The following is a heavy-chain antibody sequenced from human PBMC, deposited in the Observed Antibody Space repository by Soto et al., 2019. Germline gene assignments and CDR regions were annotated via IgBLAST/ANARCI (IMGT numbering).Heavy chain of an antibody. D-gene: IGHD5-12*01. J-gene: IGHJ4*02. CDR3: ARDPGDGYNYDY. Sequence: QAQLQESGPGLVEPSQTLSLTGTVSGDSISSSGDYWTWIQQHPGKGLEWIGYMYNSGSTYYNPSLKSRVTISVDTSKNQFSLKVSSVTAADTAVYYCARDPGDGYNYDYWGQGTLVTVSS. V-gene: IGHV4-31*03. CDR2: MYNSGST. CDR1: GDSISSSGDY.